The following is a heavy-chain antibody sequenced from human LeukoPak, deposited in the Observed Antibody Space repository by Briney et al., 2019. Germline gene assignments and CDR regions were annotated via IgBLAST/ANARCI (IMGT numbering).Heavy chain of an antibody. CDR2: INHSGST. CDR1: GGSFSGYY. CDR3: ARGLGSTSGHNWFDP. J-gene: IGHJ5*02. Sequence: NPSETLSLTCAVYGGSFSGYYWSWIRQPPGKGLEWIGEINHSGSTNYNPSLKSRVTISVDTSKNQFSLKLSSVTAADTAVYYCARGLGSTSGHNWFDPWGPGTLVTVSS. V-gene: IGHV4-34*01. D-gene: IGHD2-2*01.